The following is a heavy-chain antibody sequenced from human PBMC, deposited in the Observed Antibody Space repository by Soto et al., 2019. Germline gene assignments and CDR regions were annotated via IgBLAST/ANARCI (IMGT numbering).Heavy chain of an antibody. CDR3: ARSSLGILRFLEWSFDY. V-gene: IGHV3-21*01. J-gene: IGHJ4*02. D-gene: IGHD3-3*01. Sequence: EVQLVESGGGLVKPGGSLRLSCAASGFSFSTYTMSWVRQAPGKGLEWVSSISSSSSYIYYSDSMKGRFTISRDNAKNLLFLQMNSLRLEDTAVYYCARSSLGILRFLEWSFDYWGQGTLVTVSS. CDR2: ISSSSSYI. CDR1: GFSFSTYT.